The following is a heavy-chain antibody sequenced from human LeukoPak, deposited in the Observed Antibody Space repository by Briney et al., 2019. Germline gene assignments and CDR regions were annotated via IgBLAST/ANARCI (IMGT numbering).Heavy chain of an antibody. Sequence: GGSLRLSCAASGLTFSSYEMNWVRQAPGKGLEWVSYISSSGSSIYYADSVKGRFTISRDNAKKSLYLQMHSLRAEDTAVYYCAREGPIGYCSGGSCYSDVMDVWGQGTTVTVSS. J-gene: IGHJ6*02. CDR2: ISSSGSSI. CDR3: AREGPIGYCSGGSCYSDVMDV. D-gene: IGHD2-15*01. CDR1: GLTFSSYE. V-gene: IGHV3-48*03.